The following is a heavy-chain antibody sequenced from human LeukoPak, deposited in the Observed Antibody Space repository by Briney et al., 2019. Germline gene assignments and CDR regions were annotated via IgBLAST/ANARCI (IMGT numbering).Heavy chain of an antibody. CDR3: ARAEGSGYYDFWSGIIDY. J-gene: IGHJ4*02. CDR1: GGTFSSYA. CDR2: INTNTGNP. D-gene: IGHD3-3*01. V-gene: IGHV7-4-1*02. Sequence: GASVKVSCKASGGTFSSYAISWVRQAPGQGLEWMGWINTNTGNPTYAQGFTGRFVFSLDTSVSTAYLQISSLKAEDTAVYYCARAEGSGYYDFWSGIIDYWGQGTLVTVSS.